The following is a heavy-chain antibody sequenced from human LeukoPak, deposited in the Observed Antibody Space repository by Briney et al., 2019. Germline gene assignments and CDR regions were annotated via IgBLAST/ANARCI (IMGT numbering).Heavy chain of an antibody. D-gene: IGHD6-19*01. J-gene: IGHJ4*02. V-gene: IGHV1-3*01. CDR1: GYTFTSYA. CDR2: INAGNGNT. CDR3: ARGWYGSGWYRIDY. Sequence: ASVKASCKASGYTFTSYAMHWVRQAPGQRLEWMGWINAGNGNTKYSQKFQGRVTITRDTSASTAYMELSSLRSEDTAVYYCARGWYGSGWYRIDYWGQGTLVTVSS.